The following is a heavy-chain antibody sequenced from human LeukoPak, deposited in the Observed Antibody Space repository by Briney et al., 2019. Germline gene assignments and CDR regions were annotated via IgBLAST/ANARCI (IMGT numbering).Heavy chain of an antibody. CDR2: ISSSSSTV. J-gene: IGHJ4*02. Sequence: GGSLRLSCAASGFTFSRYSMNWVRQAPGKGLEWVSYISSSSSTVYYADSLKGRFTTSRDNAKNSLYLQMNSLRDEDTAVYYCARAQTYYGSGSYLYWGQGTLVTVSS. D-gene: IGHD3-10*01. CDR3: ARAQTYYGSGSYLY. CDR1: GFTFSRYS. V-gene: IGHV3-48*02.